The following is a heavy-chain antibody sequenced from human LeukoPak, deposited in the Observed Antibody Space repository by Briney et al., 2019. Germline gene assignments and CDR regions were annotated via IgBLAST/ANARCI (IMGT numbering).Heavy chain of an antibody. CDR2: ISSNGGST. CDR3: ARAGWELLGTGYYYYMDV. V-gene: IGHV3-64*01. CDR1: GFTFSSYA. J-gene: IGHJ6*03. Sequence: GGSLRLSCAASGFTFSSYAMHWVRQAPGKGLEYVSAISSNGGSTYYANSVKGRFTISRDNSKNTLYLQMGSLRAEDMAVYYCARAGWELLGTGYYYYMDVWGKGTTVTVSS. D-gene: IGHD1-26*01.